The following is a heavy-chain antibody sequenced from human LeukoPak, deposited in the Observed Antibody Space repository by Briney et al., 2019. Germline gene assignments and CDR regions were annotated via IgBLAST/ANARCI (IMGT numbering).Heavy chain of an antibody. D-gene: IGHD6-6*01. J-gene: IGHJ4*02. CDR1: GDSISSGDYY. V-gene: IGHV4-61*08. CDR3: ARGDTVAARPGRFDY. Sequence: SETLSLTCTVSGDSISSGDYYWSWIRQPPGRGVEWIGDIYYSGSTNYNPSLTSRVTLSVDTSKNQFSLKLSSVTAADTAVYYCARGDTVAARPGRFDYWGQGTLVTVSS. CDR2: IYYSGST.